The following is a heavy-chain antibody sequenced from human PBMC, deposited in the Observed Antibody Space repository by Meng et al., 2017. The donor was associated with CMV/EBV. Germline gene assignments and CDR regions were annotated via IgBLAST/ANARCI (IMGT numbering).Heavy chain of an antibody. CDR1: GFTFSNAW. Sequence: LSLTGAASGFTFSNAWMSWVRQAPGKGLEWVGRIKSKTDGGTTDYAAPVKGRFTISRDDSKNTLYLQMNSLKTEDTAVYYCTTDPPVLRFLEWLSTLRHWGQGTLVTVSS. D-gene: IGHD3-3*01. J-gene: IGHJ4*02. V-gene: IGHV3-15*01. CDR2: IKSKTDGGTT. CDR3: TTDPPVLRFLEWLSTLRH.